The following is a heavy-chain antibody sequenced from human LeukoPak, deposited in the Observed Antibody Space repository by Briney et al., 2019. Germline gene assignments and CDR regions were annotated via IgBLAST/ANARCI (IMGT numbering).Heavy chain of an antibody. Sequence: GSLRLSCAASGFTFSSYAMNWVRQAPGKGLEWIGEINHSGSTNYNPSLKSRVTISVDTSKNQFSLKLSSVTAADTAVYYCARLSSGPFPSWFDPWGQGTLVTVSS. CDR3: ARLSSGPFPSWFDP. CDR2: INHSGST. J-gene: IGHJ5*02. CDR1: GFTFSSYA. D-gene: IGHD3-22*01. V-gene: IGHV4-34*01.